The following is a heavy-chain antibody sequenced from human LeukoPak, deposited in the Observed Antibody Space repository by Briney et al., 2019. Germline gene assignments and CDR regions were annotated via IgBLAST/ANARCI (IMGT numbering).Heavy chain of an antibody. J-gene: IGHJ4*02. CDR3: AKGGIAVTRHFDY. D-gene: IGHD6-19*01. CDR1: GFTFSSYN. CDR2: ISSSSSTI. V-gene: IGHV3-48*02. Sequence: PGGSLRLSCAASGFTFSSYNMNWVRQAPGKGLEWVSYISSSSSTISYADSVKGRFTISRDNAKNSLYLQMNSLRDEDTAVYYCAKGGIAVTRHFDYWGQGTLVTVSS.